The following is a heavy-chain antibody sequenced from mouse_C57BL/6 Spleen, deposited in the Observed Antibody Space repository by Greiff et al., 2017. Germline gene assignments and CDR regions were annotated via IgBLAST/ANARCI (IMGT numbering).Heavy chain of an antibody. D-gene: IGHD1-1*01. CDR3: ATTTVKRGNYFDY. V-gene: IGHV3-6*01. Sequence: EVQLQESGPGLVKPSQSLSLTCSVTGYSITSGYYWNWIRQFPGNKLEWMGYISYDGSNNYNPSLKNRISITRDTSKNQFFLKLNSVTTEDTATYYCATTTVKRGNYFDYWGQGTTLTVSS. J-gene: IGHJ2*01. CDR1: GYSITSGYY. CDR2: ISYDGSN.